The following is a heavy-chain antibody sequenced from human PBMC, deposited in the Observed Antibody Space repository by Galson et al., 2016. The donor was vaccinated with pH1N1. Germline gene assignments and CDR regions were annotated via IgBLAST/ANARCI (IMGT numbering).Heavy chain of an antibody. D-gene: IGHD5-24*01. J-gene: IGHJ4*02. CDR2: VYPPDSDT. Sequence: QSGAEVKKAGESLKISCRGSGYTFTTYWIAWVRQMPGKGLEWMGIVYPPDSDTRYSPSFEGQVTIPADKSISTAYLQWGSLKASDTAVYYCASLIGGAYNIREFDYWGQGTQVTVSS. CDR3: ASLIGGAYNIREFDY. V-gene: IGHV5-51*03. CDR1: GYTFTTYW.